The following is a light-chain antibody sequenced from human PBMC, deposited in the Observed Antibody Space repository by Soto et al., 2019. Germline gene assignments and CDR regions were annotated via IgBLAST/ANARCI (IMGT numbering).Light chain of an antibody. V-gene: IGLV2-14*01. CDR2: DVT. CDR1: SSDVGDNNY. CDR3: SSDTSSSTLYV. J-gene: IGLJ1*01. Sequence: QSVLTQPASVSGSPGQSITISCTGTSSDVGDNNYVSWYQQHPGKAPKLMIYDVTHRPSGISNRFSGSKSGNTASLTISGLQAEDEADYYCSSDTSSSTLYVFGTGTKVTVL.